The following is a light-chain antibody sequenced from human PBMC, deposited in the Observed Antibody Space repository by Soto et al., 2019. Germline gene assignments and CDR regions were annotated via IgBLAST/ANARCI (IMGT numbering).Light chain of an antibody. CDR3: SSYTCSRTLVV. Sequence: QSALTQPASVSGSPGQSITISCTGTSSDVGGYNYVSWYQQHPGKAPKLMIYDVSNRPSGVSNRFSGSKSGNTASLTISGLQAEDEAEYYCSSYTCSRTLVVFGGGTKLTVL. J-gene: IGLJ2*01. CDR1: SSDVGGYNY. CDR2: DVS. V-gene: IGLV2-14*01.